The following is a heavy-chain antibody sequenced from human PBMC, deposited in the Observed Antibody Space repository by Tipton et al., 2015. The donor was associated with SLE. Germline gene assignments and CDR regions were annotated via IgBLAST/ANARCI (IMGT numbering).Heavy chain of an antibody. D-gene: IGHD2-15*01. J-gene: IGHJ4*02. CDR1: GFSITSGFN. CDR3: ARHGGGPPGHLPLDS. CDR2: IYYSGST. Sequence: TLSLTCTASGFSITSGFNWGWIRQPPGKGLEWIGTIYYSGSTYYNPSLKSRVTISVDTSKNQFSLNLSSVTAADTAVYYCARHGGGPPGHLPLDSWGQGTLVTVSS. V-gene: IGHV4-38-2*02.